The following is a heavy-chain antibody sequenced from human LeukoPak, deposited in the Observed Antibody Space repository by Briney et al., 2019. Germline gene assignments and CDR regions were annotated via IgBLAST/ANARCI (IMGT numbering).Heavy chain of an antibody. D-gene: IGHD3-3*01. Sequence: PGASLRLSCAASGFTFSSYSMNWVRQAPGKGLEWVSSISSSSSYIYYADSVKGRFTISRDNAKNSLYLQMNSLRAEDTAVYYCARDCSSGYYDFWSGYWAFDIWGQGTMVTVSS. CDR2: ISSSSSYI. J-gene: IGHJ3*02. V-gene: IGHV3-21*01. CDR3: ARDCSSGYYDFWSGYWAFDI. CDR1: GFTFSSYS.